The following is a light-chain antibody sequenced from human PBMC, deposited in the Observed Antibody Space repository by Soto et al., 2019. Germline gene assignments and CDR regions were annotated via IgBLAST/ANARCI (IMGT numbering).Light chain of an antibody. CDR2: DAS. CDR1: QSVSSY. V-gene: IGKV3-11*01. CDR3: QHRSNWPPWT. Sequence: EIVLTQSPATLSLSPGERATLSCRASQSVSSYLACYQQKPGQAPRLLIYDASNRATGIPVRFSGSGSGTDFTLTISSLEPEDFAVYYCQHRSNWPPWTFGQGTKVEIK. J-gene: IGKJ1*01.